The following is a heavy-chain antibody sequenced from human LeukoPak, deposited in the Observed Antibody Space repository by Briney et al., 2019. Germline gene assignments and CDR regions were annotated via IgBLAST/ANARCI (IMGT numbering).Heavy chain of an antibody. CDR1: GGTFSSYA. V-gene: IGHV1-69*06. CDR2: ITPIFGTA. Sequence: ASVTVSCKASGGTFSSYAISWVRQAPGQGLEWMGGITPIFGTANYAQKFQGRVTITADKSTSTAYMELSSLRSEDTAVYYCARHTYYYDSSCYYQYYFDYWGQGTLVTVSS. CDR3: ARHTYYYDSSCYYQYYFDY. D-gene: IGHD3-22*01. J-gene: IGHJ4*02.